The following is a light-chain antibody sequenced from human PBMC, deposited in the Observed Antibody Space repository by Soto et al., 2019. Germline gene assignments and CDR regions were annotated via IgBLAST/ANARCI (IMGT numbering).Light chain of an antibody. Sequence: QAVLTQPASVSGSPGQSITISCTGTSSDVGDHNYVSWYQQQPGKAPKLMIYAVSNRPSGVSNRFSGSKSGNTASLTISGLQAEDEADYYCSSYTTSSTAIFGGGTKLTVL. CDR3: SSYTTSSTAI. V-gene: IGLV2-14*03. CDR2: AVS. CDR1: SSDVGDHNY. J-gene: IGLJ2*01.